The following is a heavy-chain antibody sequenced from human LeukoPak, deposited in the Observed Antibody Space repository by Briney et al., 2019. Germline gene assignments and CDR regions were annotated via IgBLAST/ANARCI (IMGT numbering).Heavy chain of an antibody. CDR2: ISSSGSTI. CDR3: ATSRSRIIDY. J-gene: IGHJ4*02. V-gene: IGHV3-11*04. Sequence: GGSLRLSCAASGFTFSDYYMSWIRQAPGKGLEWVSYISSSGSTIYYADSVKGRFTISRDTSKNTLYLQMDSLRAEDTAVYYCATSRSRIIDYWGQGTLVTVSS. CDR1: GFTFSDYY. D-gene: IGHD2-2*01.